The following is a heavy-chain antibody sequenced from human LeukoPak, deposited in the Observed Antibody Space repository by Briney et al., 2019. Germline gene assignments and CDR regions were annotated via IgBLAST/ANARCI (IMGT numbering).Heavy chain of an antibody. D-gene: IGHD1-7*01. V-gene: IGHV1-2*02. CDR3: ARCRRDNWNYGYYFDY. CDR1: GYTFTGYY. Sequence: GASVKVSCKTSGYTFTGYYMHWVRQAPGQGLEWMGWINPNSGGTNYAQKFQGRVTMTRDTAISTAHMELSRLRSDDTAVYYCARCRRDNWNYGYYFDYWGQGTLVTVSS. CDR2: INPNSGGT. J-gene: IGHJ4*02.